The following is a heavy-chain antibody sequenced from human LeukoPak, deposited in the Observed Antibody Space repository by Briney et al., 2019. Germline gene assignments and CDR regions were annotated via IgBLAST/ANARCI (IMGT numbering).Heavy chain of an antibody. CDR3: AGQGGSSWYCY. CDR1: GFTVSSNY. Sequence: GGSLRLSCAASGFTVSSNYMSWVRQAPGKGLEWVSVLSSGDNTYYADSVKGRFTISRDNSKNTLYLQMNSLRAEDTAVYYCAGQGGSSWYCYWGQGTLVTVSS. V-gene: IGHV3-53*01. D-gene: IGHD6-13*01. J-gene: IGHJ4*02. CDR2: LSSGDNT.